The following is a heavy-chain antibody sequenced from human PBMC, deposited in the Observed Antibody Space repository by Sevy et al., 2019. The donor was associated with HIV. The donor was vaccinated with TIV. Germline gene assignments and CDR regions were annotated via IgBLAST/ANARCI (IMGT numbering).Heavy chain of an antibody. CDR1: GFTFSDYY. CDR2: ISGSGGST. D-gene: IGHD3-22*01. Sequence: GGSLRLSCAASGFTFSDYYMSWVRQAPGKGLEWVSAISGSGGSTYYAVSVKGRFTISRDNSKNTLYLQMNSLRAEDTAVYYYAKAMRDYYDSSGQDDAFDIWGQRTMVTVSS. V-gene: IGHV3-23*01. CDR3: AKAMRDYYDSSGQDDAFDI. J-gene: IGHJ3*02.